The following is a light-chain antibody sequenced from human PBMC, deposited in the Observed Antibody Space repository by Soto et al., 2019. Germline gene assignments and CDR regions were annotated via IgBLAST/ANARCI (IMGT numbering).Light chain of an antibody. CDR1: QSVSSK. Sequence: EILIRQSPTTLSLSPGQRPTLSYRARQSVSSKLAWYQQIPGQAPRLLIYSASTRATSIPARFSGSGSGTEFTLPISSMQSEEFAVYYCHQYNHWLTWTFGQGTKV. CDR3: HQYNHWLTWT. J-gene: IGKJ1*01. V-gene: IGKV3-15*01. CDR2: SAS.